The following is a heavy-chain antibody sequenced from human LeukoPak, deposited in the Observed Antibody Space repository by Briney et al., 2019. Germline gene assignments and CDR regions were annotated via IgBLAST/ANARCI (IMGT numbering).Heavy chain of an antibody. D-gene: IGHD3-9*01. V-gene: IGHV4-39*07. J-gene: IGHJ5*02. Sequence: PSETLSLTCSVSGGSIHSRSHLWGWVRQPPGKGLEWIGSVEDGGSTYYNPSLESRVTISIDTSKNKFSLEVTSVTAADAAIYFCARVDSFDRSGHFDPWGQGIVVIVSS. CDR1: GGSIHSRSHL. CDR2: VEDGGST. CDR3: ARVDSFDRSGHFDP.